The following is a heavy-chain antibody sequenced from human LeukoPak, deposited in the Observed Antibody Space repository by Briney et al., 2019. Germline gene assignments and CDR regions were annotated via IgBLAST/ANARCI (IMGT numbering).Heavy chain of an antibody. D-gene: IGHD6-19*01. V-gene: IGHV3-30*18. CDR1: GFTLSSYG. CDR2: ISYDGSNK. J-gene: IGHJ4*02. Sequence: GRSLRLSCAASGFTLSSYGMHWVRQAPGKGLEWVAVISYDGSNKYYADSVKGRFTISRDNSKNTLYLQMNSLRAEDTAVYYCANGGFRALAVAGDWGQGTLVTVSS. CDR3: ANGGFRALAVAGD.